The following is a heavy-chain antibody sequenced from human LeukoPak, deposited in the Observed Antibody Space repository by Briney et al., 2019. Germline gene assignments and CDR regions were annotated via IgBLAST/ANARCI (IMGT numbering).Heavy chain of an antibody. J-gene: IGHJ4*02. CDR1: GYKFTNYW. CDR3: SRHENSYGSGGYYDY. V-gene: IGHV5-51*01. D-gene: IGHD3-10*01. CDR2: IYAGDSDT. Sequence: GESLQISCQASGYKFTNYWIAWVRPMPGKGLEYMGRIYAGDSDTRYSPSFQGQVIISADESISTAYLQWSGLKASDTAMYYCSRHENSYGSGGYYDYWGEGTLVTVSS.